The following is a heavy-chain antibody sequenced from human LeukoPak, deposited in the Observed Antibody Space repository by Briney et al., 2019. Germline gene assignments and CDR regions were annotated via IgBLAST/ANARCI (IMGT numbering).Heavy chain of an antibody. D-gene: IGHD3-10*01. CDR3: ARIELVRGSYGMDV. Sequence: SETLSLTCAVFGGSFCGYYWSWIRQPPGKGLQWIGEINHSGSTNYNPSLKSRVTISVDTSKNQFSLKLSSVTAADMAVYYCARIELVRGSYGMDVWGKGTTVTVSS. V-gene: IGHV4-34*01. CDR1: GGSFCGYY. CDR2: INHSGST. J-gene: IGHJ6*04.